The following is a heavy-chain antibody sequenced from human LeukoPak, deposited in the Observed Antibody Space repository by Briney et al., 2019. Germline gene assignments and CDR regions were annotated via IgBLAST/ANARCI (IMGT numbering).Heavy chain of an antibody. D-gene: IGHD6-19*01. V-gene: IGHV3-53*01. J-gene: IGHJ4*02. CDR1: GFTVSSNY. Sequence: GGFLRLSCAASGFTVSSNYMSWVRQAPGKGLEWVSVIYSGGSTYYADSVKGRFTISRDNSKNTLYLQMNSLRAEDTAVYYCARDLAVAGTTRPSQQWTECWGQGTLVTVSS. CDR3: ARDLAVAGTTRPSQQWTEC. CDR2: IYSGGST.